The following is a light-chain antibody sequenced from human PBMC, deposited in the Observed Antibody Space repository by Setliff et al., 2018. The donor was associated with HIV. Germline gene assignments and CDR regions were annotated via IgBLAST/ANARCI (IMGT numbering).Light chain of an antibody. CDR1: RSDIGTYDL. J-gene: IGLJ1*01. V-gene: IGLV2-14*02. CDR2: EVN. Sequence: QSVLTQPASVSGSPGQSGTISCTGTRSDIGTYDLVSWYRQYPGKAPKLIIYEVNRRPAGVSNRFSGSKSGNTASLTISGLQAEDEADYYCSSYTFSSTPYVFGTGTKVTVL. CDR3: SSYTFSSTPYV.